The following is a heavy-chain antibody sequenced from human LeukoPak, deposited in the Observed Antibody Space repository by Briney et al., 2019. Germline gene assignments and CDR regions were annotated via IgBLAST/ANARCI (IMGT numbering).Heavy chain of an antibody. D-gene: IGHD5-24*01. CDR3: ARDRYGDGFAHFDY. CDR1: GGTFSSYA. Sequence: GASVKVSCKASGGTFSSYAISWVRQAPGQGLEWMGGIIPIFGTANYAQKFQGRVTITADESTSTAYMDLSRLTSDDTAVYYCARDRYGDGFAHFDYWGQGALVTVSS. J-gene: IGHJ4*02. V-gene: IGHV1-69*01. CDR2: IIPIFGTA.